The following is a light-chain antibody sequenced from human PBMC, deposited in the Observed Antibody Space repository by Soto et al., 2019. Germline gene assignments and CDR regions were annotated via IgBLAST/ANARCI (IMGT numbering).Light chain of an antibody. CDR3: GTWDSSLSAGV. CDR1: SSNIGRNY. V-gene: IGLV1-51*01. Sequence: QSVLTQPPSVSAAPGQKVTIYCSGSSSNIGRNYVSWYQQFPGTAPKLLIYDNNRRPSGIPDRFSGSKSGTSATLDITGLLTGDEADYYCGTWDSSLSAGVFGGGTKLTVL. CDR2: DNN. J-gene: IGLJ3*02.